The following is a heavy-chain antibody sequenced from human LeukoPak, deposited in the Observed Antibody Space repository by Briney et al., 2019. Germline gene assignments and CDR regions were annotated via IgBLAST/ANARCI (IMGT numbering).Heavy chain of an antibody. CDR2: ISYDGSNK. CDR3: ARDILMDTAMVPPIPFDY. Sequence: GGSLRLSGAASGFTFSSYAMHWARQAPGKGLEWVAVISYDGSNKYYADSVKGRFTISRDNSKNTLYLQMNSLRAEDTAVYYCARDILMDTAMVPPIPFDYWGQGTLVTVSS. D-gene: IGHD5-18*01. CDR1: GFTFSSYA. V-gene: IGHV3-30-3*01. J-gene: IGHJ4*02.